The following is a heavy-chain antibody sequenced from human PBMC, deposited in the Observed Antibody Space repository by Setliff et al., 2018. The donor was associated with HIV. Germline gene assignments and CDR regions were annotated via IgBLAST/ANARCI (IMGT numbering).Heavy chain of an antibody. J-gene: IGHJ3*02. D-gene: IGHD3-9*01. CDR3: AKERFTLIGLDSFDI. CDR2: ISAYNGNT. CDR1: GYTFTSYG. Sequence: ASVKVSCKASGYTFTSYGISWVRQAPGQGLEWMGWISAYNGNTNYAQKLQGRVTMTTDTSTSTAYTELSSLTSDDTAVYYCAKERFTLIGLDSFDIWGQGTMVTVSS. V-gene: IGHV1-18*01.